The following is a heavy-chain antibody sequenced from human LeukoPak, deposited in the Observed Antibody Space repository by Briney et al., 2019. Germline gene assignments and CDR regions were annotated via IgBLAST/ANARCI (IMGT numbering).Heavy chain of an antibody. J-gene: IGHJ4*02. CDR1: GFTLSSDW. V-gene: IGHV3-74*01. Sequence: GGSLTLSCAVSGFTLSSDWMHWVRQAPGKGLEWVSRMNQDGSDTSYADSVKGRFTISRDNAKNTVYLQMNSLRAEDSAVYYCATVFGYWGQGTQVTVSS. CDR2: MNQDGSDT. CDR3: ATVFGY.